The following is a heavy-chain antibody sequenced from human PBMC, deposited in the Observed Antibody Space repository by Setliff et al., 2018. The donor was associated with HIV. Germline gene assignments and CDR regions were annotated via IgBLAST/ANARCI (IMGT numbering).Heavy chain of an antibody. D-gene: IGHD3-3*01. J-gene: IGHJ6*03. Sequence: PSETLSLTCTVSGGSISSYYWSWIRQPPGKGLEWIGYIYYSGSTNYNPSLKSRVTISVDTSKNQFSLKLSSVTAADTAVYYCARLYYNFANGYYYYYYMDVWGKGTTVTVSS. V-gene: IGHV4-59*01. CDR2: IYYSGST. CDR1: GGSISSYY. CDR3: ARLYYNFANGYYYYYYMDV.